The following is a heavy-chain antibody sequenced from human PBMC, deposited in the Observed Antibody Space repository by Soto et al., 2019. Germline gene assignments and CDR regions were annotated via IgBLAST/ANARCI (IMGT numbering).Heavy chain of an antibody. Sequence: EVLLVESGGGLVQPGGSLKLSCAASGFTFSGSAMHWVRQASGKGLEWVGRIRSKANSYATAYAASVKGRFTISRDDSKNTAYLQMNSLKTEDTAVYYCTSERLYSSSEDYWGQGTLVTVSS. D-gene: IGHD6-6*01. J-gene: IGHJ4*02. CDR2: IRSKANSYAT. V-gene: IGHV3-73*01. CDR1: GFTFSGSA. CDR3: TSERLYSSSEDY.